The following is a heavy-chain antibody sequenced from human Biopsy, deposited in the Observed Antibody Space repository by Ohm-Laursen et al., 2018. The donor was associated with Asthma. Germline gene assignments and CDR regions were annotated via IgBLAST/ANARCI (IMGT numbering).Heavy chain of an antibody. CDR2: ISSGSDYI. CDR3: ARRGYCTSPTCPWGRYATDV. J-gene: IGHJ6*02. V-gene: IGHV3-21*01. D-gene: IGHD2-2*01. CDR1: GFNFSYYS. Sequence: SLRLSCTASGFNFSYYSMIWVRQAPGTGLEWVAAISSGSDYIFYADSVKGRFTISRDNAKNSLYLHMNSLRAEDTAVYYCARRGYCTSPTCPWGRYATDVWGQGTTVTVSS.